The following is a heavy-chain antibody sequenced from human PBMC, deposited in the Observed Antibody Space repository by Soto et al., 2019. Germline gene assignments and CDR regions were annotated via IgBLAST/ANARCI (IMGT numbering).Heavy chain of an antibody. D-gene: IGHD4-4*01. J-gene: IGHJ4*02. CDR3: AKSRGDSSTTYFFDY. V-gene: IGHV3-23*01. CDR1: GFTFRNYA. CDR2: ISGSGQTT. Sequence: PGGSLRLSCAASGFTFRNYAMSWLRQAPGKGLEWVSGISGSGQTTHYKDSVKGRFTISRDNFRNTLYLQVNSLRAEDTAIYICAKSRGDSSTTYFFDYWGQRTLVTVSS.